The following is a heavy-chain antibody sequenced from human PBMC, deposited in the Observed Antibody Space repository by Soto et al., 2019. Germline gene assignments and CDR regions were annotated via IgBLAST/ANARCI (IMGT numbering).Heavy chain of an antibody. D-gene: IGHD5-18*01. CDR1: GGSISSYY. J-gene: IGHJ4*02. CDR2: IYYSGST. Sequence: LSLTCTVSGGSISSYYWSWIRQPPGKGLEWIGYIYYSGSTNYNPSLKSRVTISVDTSKNQFSLKLSSVTAADTAVYYCARNRWIQLWGFDYWGQGTLVTVSS. CDR3: ARNRWIQLWGFDY. V-gene: IGHV4-59*01.